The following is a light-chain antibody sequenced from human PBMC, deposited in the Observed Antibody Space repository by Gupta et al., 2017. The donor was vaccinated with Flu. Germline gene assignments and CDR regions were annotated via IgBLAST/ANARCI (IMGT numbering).Light chain of an antibody. Sequence: DIVLTQSPATLSLSPGERATLSCRASQSVSSYLAWYQQKPGQAPRLLIYDASNRATGIPARFSGSGSGIDLPLTISSREQEDFAVYYCQQRSNWPQWTFGQGTKVEIK. CDR2: DAS. CDR3: QQRSNWPQWT. J-gene: IGKJ1*01. V-gene: IGKV3-11*01. CDR1: QSVSSY.